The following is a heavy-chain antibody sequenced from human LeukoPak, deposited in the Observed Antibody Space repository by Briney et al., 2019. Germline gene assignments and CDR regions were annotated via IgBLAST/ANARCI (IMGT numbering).Heavy chain of an antibody. V-gene: IGHV1-46*01. CDR1: GYTFTSYY. CDR2: IYPSGGST. D-gene: IGHD6-13*01. CDR3: ARSIAAAAGWFDP. J-gene: IGHJ5*02. Sequence: ASVKVSCKASGYTFTSYYMHWVRQAPGQGLEWMGIIYPSGGSTSYAQKFQGRVTMTRDTSTSTVYMELSSLRSEDTAVYYCARSIAAAAGWFDPWGQGTLVTVSS.